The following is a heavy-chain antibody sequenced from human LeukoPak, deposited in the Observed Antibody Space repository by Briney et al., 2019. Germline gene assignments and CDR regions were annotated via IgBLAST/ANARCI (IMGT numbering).Heavy chain of an antibody. Sequence: GGSLRLSCAASGFTFDDYGMSWVRQAPGKGLEWVANIKLDGSEKNYVDSVKGRFTISRDNTKNSLYLQMNSLRAEDTAVFYCARDQYDTWSRRGNFDSWGQGTLVIVPS. V-gene: IGHV3-7*03. CDR3: ARDQYDTWSRRGNFDS. CDR2: IKLDGSEK. D-gene: IGHD3-3*01. CDR1: GFTFDDYG. J-gene: IGHJ4*02.